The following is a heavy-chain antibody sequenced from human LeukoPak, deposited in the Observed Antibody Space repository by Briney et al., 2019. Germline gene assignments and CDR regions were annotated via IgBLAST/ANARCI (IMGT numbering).Heavy chain of an antibody. CDR2: ISGSGGST. D-gene: IGHD4-23*01. V-gene: IGHV3-23*01. CDR3: AKDPDYGGTSYY. CDR1: GFTVSSNY. J-gene: IGHJ4*02. Sequence: GGSLRLSCAASGFTVSSNYMSWVRQAPGKGLEWVSAISGSGGSTYYADSVKGRFTISRDNSKNTLYLQMNSLRAEDTAVYYCAKDPDYGGTSYYWGQGTLVTVSS.